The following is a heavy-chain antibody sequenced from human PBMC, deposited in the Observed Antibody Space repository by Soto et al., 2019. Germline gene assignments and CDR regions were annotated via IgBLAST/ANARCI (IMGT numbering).Heavy chain of an antibody. Sequence: VQLLESGGGLVQPGGSLRLSCAASGFTFSVFAMSWVRQAPGKGLELVSTISGRGENTYYADSVKGRFTISRDNSKNTLNLQMNSLRGEDTAVYYCAKARGTGDYGVNAVDIWGQGTMVTVAS. J-gene: IGHJ3*02. CDR2: ISGRGENT. D-gene: IGHD7-27*01. CDR3: AKARGTGDYGVNAVDI. CDR1: GFTFSVFA. V-gene: IGHV3-23*01.